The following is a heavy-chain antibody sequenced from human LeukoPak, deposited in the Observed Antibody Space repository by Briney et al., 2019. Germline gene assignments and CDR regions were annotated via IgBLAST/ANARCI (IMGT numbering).Heavy chain of an antibody. CDR1: GFNFNTYT. Sequence: PGGSLRLSCVASGFNFNTYTMNWVRQAPGKGLEWVASIISSSSHIYYADSLKGRFTISRDNAKNSVYLQMSSLRVEDTAVYYCARDLQDFDYWGQGTLVTVSS. CDR3: ARDLQDFDY. J-gene: IGHJ4*02. CDR2: IISSSSHI. V-gene: IGHV3-21*01.